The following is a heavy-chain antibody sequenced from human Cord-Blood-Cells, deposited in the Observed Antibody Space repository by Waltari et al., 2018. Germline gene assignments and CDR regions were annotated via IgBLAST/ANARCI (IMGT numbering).Heavy chain of an antibody. D-gene: IGHD2-2*01. CDR3: ARAAAPYLDDY. Sequence: VQLVQSGAEVKKPGASVKVSCKASGYTFTSYDINWVRQATGQGREWMGWMNPHSGNTVYAQKCQGRVTMTSNTSISTAYMELSSLRSEDTAVYYCARAAAPYLDDYWGQGTLVTVSS. J-gene: IGHJ4*02. V-gene: IGHV1-8*01. CDR1: GYTFTSYD. CDR2: MNPHSGNT.